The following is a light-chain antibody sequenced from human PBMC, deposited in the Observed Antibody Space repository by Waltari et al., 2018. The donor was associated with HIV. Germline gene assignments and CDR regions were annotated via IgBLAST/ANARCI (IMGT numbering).Light chain of an antibody. J-gene: IGLJ2*01. V-gene: IGLV3-9*01. CDR1: NIGSKN. CDR2: RDS. Sequence: SYELTQPLSVSVALGQTARITCGGNNIGSKNVHWYQKKPGQAPGLVIYRDSNRPSGIPERFSGSNSGNTATLTISRAQAGDEADYYCQVWDSSTHVVFGGGTKLTVL. CDR3: QVWDSSTHVV.